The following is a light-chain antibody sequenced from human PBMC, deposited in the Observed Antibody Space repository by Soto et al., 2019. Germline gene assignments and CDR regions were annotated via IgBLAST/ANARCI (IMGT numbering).Light chain of an antibody. J-gene: IGKJ4*01. CDR3: QQLNSYPLT. V-gene: IGKV1-9*01. CDR1: QGISSY. Sequence: IQLTQSPSSLSASVGDRVTITCRASQGISSYLAWYLQKPGKAPKLLIYGASILQSGVPSRFSGSGSGTDFTLTINSLQPEDFATYYGQQLNSYPLTFGGGTKVEIK. CDR2: GAS.